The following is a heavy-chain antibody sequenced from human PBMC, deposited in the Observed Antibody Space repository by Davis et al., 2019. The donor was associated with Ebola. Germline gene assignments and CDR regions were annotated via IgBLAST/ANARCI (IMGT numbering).Heavy chain of an antibody. Sequence: AGSLTLSCVVYGGSLSGFFWSWIRQPPGKGLEWLGEIRPGGSTNYSPSLKNRLTMSMDTSKNQVSLKLKSVTAADTAVYYCARTALPSVSDSGLGYNYFGPWGQGTLVTVSS. CDR3: ARTALPSVSDSGLGYNYFGP. D-gene: IGHD3-10*01. CDR2: IRPGGST. V-gene: IGHV4-34*01. J-gene: IGHJ5*02. CDR1: GGSLSGFF.